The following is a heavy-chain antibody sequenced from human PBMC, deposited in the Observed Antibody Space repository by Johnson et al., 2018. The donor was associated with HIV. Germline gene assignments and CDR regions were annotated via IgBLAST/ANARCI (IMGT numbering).Heavy chain of an antibody. J-gene: IGHJ3*02. CDR3: ARAPYYYDSSGEGAFDI. CDR1: GVSFSSYW. CDR2: IKEDGSEK. Sequence: VQLVESGGGLVQPGGSLRLSCVDSGVSFSSYWMSWVRQAPGKGLEWVANIKEDGSEKNYVDSVKGRFTISRDNAKNSVYLQMNDLRAEDTALYYCARAPYYYDSSGEGAFDIWGQGTLVTVSS. V-gene: IGHV3-7*05. D-gene: IGHD3-22*01.